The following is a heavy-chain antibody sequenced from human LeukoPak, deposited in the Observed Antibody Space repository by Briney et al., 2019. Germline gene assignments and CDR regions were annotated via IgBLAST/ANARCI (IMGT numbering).Heavy chain of an antibody. CDR2: IHSDGSST. Sequence: PGGSLRLSCAASGFTFSSYWMHWVRQAPGKGLVWVSRIHSDGSSTSYADSVRGRFTISRDDAKSTLYLQMNSQRAEDTAVYYCARSAWPYSFDYWGQGTLVTVSS. D-gene: IGHD3-16*01. CDR3: ARSAWPYSFDY. V-gene: IGHV3-74*01. CDR1: GFTFSSYW. J-gene: IGHJ4*02.